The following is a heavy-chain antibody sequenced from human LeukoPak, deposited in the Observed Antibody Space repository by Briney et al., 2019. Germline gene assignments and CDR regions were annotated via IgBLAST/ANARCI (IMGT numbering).Heavy chain of an antibody. CDR1: GYTFTSYG. Sequence: GASVKVSCKASGYTFTSYGISWVRQAPGQGLEWMGWISAYNGNTNYAQKLQGRVTMTTDTSTSTAYMELRSLRSDDTAVYYCASPAPGYYGSGSYHPFDIWGQGTMVTVSS. CDR3: ASPAPGYYGSGSYHPFDI. CDR2: ISAYNGNT. D-gene: IGHD3-10*01. J-gene: IGHJ3*02. V-gene: IGHV1-18*01.